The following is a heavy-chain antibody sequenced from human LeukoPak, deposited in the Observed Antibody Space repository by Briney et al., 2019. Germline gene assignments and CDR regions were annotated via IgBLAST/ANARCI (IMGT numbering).Heavy chain of an antibody. CDR3: ARDLGYDYGDD. J-gene: IGHJ4*02. CDR1: GGTFSSYA. CDR2: IIPIFGTA. D-gene: IGHD3-22*01. V-gene: IGHV1-69*05. Sequence: PVKVSCKXSGGTFSSYAISWVRQAPGQGLEWMGRIIPIFGTANYAQKFQGRVTITTDESTSTAYMELSSLRSEDTAVYYCARDLGYDYGDDWGQGTLVTVSS.